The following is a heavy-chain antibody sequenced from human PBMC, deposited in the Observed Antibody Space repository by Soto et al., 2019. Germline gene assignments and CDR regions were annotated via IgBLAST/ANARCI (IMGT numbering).Heavy chain of an antibody. Sequence: SVKVSCKASGGTFSSYAISWVRQAPGQGLEWMGGIVPIFGTANYAQKFQGRVTITADESTSTAYMELSSLRSEDTAVYYCEASGSYPDAFDIWGQGTMVTVSS. CDR2: IVPIFGTA. V-gene: IGHV1-69*13. D-gene: IGHD1-26*01. CDR1: GGTFSSYA. CDR3: EASGSYPDAFDI. J-gene: IGHJ3*02.